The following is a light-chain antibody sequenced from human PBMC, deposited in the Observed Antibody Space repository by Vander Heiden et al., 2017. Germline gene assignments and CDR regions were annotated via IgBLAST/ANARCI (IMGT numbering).Light chain of an antibody. CDR3: QSFDSSLSGYV. J-gene: IGLJ1*01. V-gene: IGLV1-40*01. CDR1: SSNIGAGYD. Sequence: QSVLTQPPSVSGAPGQRVTISCTGSSSNIGAGYDVCWYQHLPGTVPKLLIYGDTNRPSGVPDRFSGSKSATSASLANTGLQAEDEADYYCQSFDSSLSGYVFGTGTKVTVL. CDR2: GDT.